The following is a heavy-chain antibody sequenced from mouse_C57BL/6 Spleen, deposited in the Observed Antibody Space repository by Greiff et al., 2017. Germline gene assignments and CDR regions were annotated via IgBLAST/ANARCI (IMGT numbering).Heavy chain of an antibody. Sequence: EVHLVESGGGLVQPGVSLSLSCAASGFTFTDYYMSWVRQPPGKALEWLGFIRNKANGYTTEYSASVKGRFTISRDNSQSILYLQMNALRAEDSATYYCARSYDYEDAMDYWGQGTSVTVSS. J-gene: IGHJ4*01. D-gene: IGHD2-4*01. V-gene: IGHV7-3*01. CDR1: GFTFTDYY. CDR2: IRNKANGYTT. CDR3: ARSYDYEDAMDY.